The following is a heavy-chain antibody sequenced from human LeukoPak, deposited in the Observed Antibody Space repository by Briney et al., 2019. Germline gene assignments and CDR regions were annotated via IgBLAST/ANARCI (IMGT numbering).Heavy chain of an antibody. CDR1: GFTFSSYS. V-gene: IGHV3-21*01. CDR3: ARDAVSVPGGDNYYYGMDV. D-gene: IGHD3-16*01. Sequence: PGGSLRLSCAASGFTFSSYSMNWVRQAPGKGLEWVSSISSSSSYIYYADSVKGRFTISRDNAKDSLYLQMNSLRAEDTALYYCARDAVSVPGGDNYYYGMDVWGQGTTVTVSS. CDR2: ISSSSSYI. J-gene: IGHJ6*02.